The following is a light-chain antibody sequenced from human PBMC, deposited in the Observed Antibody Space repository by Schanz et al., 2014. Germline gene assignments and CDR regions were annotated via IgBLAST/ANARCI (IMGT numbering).Light chain of an antibody. CDR1: QSVSSN. J-gene: IGKJ2*01. CDR3: QQYGDSPYT. Sequence: EIVMTQSPATLSVSPGERVTLSCRASQSVSSNLAWYQQKPGQAPRLLIYGASTRATGIPARFSGRGSGTEFTLTISSLQAEDFAVYYCQQYGDSPYTFGQGTKLEIK. V-gene: IGKV3-15*01. CDR2: GAS.